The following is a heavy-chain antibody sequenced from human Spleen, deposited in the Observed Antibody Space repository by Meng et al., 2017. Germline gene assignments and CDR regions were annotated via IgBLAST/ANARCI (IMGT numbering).Heavy chain of an antibody. Sequence: ASVKVSCKPSGYSFTAYYIHWVRQAPGQGLEWLGHINPNSGDTLYAQKFQGRVSMTADTSIGTAYVELSGLRSDDTAIYYCVRDENISLGKLFGDYWGQGTLVTVSS. D-gene: IGHD2-21*01. CDR3: VRDENISLGKLFGDY. CDR2: INPNSGDT. J-gene: IGHJ4*02. CDR1: GYSFTAYY. V-gene: IGHV1-2*06.